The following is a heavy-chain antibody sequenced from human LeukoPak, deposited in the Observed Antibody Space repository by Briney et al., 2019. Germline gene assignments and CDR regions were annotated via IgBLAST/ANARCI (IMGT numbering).Heavy chain of an antibody. CDR2: IYHSGST. Sequence: SQTLSLTCAVSGGSISSGGYSWSWIRQPPGKGLEWIGYIYHSGSTYYNPSLKSRVTISVDRSKNQFSLKLSSVTAADTAVYYCARGEGRLLWFGELPYFDYWGQGTLVTVSS. J-gene: IGHJ4*02. D-gene: IGHD3-10*01. CDR1: GGSISSGGYS. V-gene: IGHV4-30-2*01. CDR3: ARGEGRLLWFGELPYFDY.